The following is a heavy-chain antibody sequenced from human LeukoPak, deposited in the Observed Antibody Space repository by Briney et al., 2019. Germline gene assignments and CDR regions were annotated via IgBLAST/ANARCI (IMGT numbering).Heavy chain of an antibody. V-gene: IGHV3-23*01. D-gene: IGHD1-26*01. CDR1: GFTFSSYA. J-gene: IGHJ6*03. Sequence: GGSLRLSCAASGFTFSSYAMSWVRQAPGKGLEWVSAISGSGGSTYYADSAKGRFTISRDNSNNTLFLQMNSLRPEDTAVYYCARHPGDFTGIVNYYYMNVWGKGTTVTVSS. CDR3: ARHPGDFTGIVNYYYMNV. CDR2: ISGSGGST.